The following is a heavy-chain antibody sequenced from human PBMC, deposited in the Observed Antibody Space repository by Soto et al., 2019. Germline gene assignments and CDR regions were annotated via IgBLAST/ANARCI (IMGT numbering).Heavy chain of an antibody. Sequence: EVQLVETGGGLIQPGGSLRLSCAASGFTVSSNYMSWVRQAPGKGLEWVSVIYSGGSTYYADSVKGRFTISRDNSKNTLYLQMNSLRAEDTAVYYCARGEWELLGVFDYWGQGSLVTVSS. D-gene: IGHD1-26*01. J-gene: IGHJ4*02. CDR2: IYSGGST. V-gene: IGHV3-53*02. CDR3: ARGEWELLGVFDY. CDR1: GFTVSSNY.